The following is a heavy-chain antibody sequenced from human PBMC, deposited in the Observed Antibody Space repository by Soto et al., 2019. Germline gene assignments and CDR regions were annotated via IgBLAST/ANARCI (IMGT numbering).Heavy chain of an antibody. CDR3: ARDRLRHHYYDSSGYYYGTEPDY. D-gene: IGHD3-22*01. Sequence: HPGGSLRLSCAASGFTFSSYSIHWVRQAPCKGLEWVAVISYDGINKYYADSVKGRFTISRDNSKNTLYLQMNSLRAEDTAVYYCARDRLRHHYYDSSGYYYGTEPDYWGQGTLVTVSS. J-gene: IGHJ4*02. CDR2: ISYDGINK. CDR1: GFTFSSYS. V-gene: IGHV3-30-3*01.